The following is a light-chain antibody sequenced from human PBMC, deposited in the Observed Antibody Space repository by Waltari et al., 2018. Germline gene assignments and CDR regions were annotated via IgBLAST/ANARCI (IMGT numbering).Light chain of an antibody. CDR3: QQYYSYPRT. J-gene: IGKJ2*01. CDR1: QGISSY. V-gene: IGKV1-8*01. CDR2: ASS. Sequence: ALRMTQSPSSLPASTGDRVTITCRASQGISSYLAWYQQKPGKAPKLLIYASSTLQSGVPSRFSGSGSGTDFTLTISCLQSEDFATYYCQQYYSYPRTFGQGTKLEIK.